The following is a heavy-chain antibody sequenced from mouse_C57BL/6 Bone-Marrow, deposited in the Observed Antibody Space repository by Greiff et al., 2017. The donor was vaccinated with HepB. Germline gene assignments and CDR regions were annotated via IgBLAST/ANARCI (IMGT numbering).Heavy chain of an antibody. D-gene: IGHD1-1*01. J-gene: IGHJ4*01. CDR1: GFTFSSYG. Sequence: EVHLVESGGDLVKPGGSLKLSCAASGFTFSSYGMSWVRQTPGKRLEWVATISSGGSYTYYPDSVKGRFTISRDNAKNTLYLQMSSLKSEDTAMYYCANSVVAPYYAMDYWGQGSSVTVSS. CDR2: ISSGGSYT. V-gene: IGHV5-6*01. CDR3: ANSVVAPYYAMDY.